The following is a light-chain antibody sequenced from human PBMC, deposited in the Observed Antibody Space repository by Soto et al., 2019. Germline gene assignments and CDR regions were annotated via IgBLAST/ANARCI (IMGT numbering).Light chain of an antibody. CDR1: QFFNYY. Sequence: DVQLTQYPSSLSASVGDNVTITCQANQFFNYYLSWYQQKPGKAPHLLIYGPSNLQSGVPSRFSGRGSGTDFSLTLSSLQPEDLSTYYCQQRYSSWTFGQGTKVEIK. V-gene: IGKV1-39*01. J-gene: IGKJ1*01. CDR3: QQRYSSWT. CDR2: GPS.